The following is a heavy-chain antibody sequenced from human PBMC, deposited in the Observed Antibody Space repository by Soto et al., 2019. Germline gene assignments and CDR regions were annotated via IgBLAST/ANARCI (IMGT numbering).Heavy chain of an antibody. D-gene: IGHD2-15*01. J-gene: IGHJ4*01. Sequence: GGSLRLSCSVSGFTFSNYAMHWVRQAPGKGLEYVSGISSDGDSTWHADSVKDRFTISRDNSKNTLFLQMSSLRVEDTAIYFCVKGNQLLRYYFEFWGPGTLVTVSS. CDR2: ISSDGDST. CDR1: GFTFSNYA. V-gene: IGHV3-64D*06. CDR3: VKGNQLLRYYFEF.